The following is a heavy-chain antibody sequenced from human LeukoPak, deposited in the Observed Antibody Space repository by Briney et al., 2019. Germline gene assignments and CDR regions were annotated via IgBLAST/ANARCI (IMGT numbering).Heavy chain of an antibody. Sequence: GRSLRLSCAASGFTFSSYGMHWVRQAPGKGLEWVAVISYDGSNKYYADSMKGRFTISRDNSKNTLYLQMNSLRAEDTAVYYCAKAPLYCSGGSCLSAADYWGQGTLVTVSS. J-gene: IGHJ4*02. D-gene: IGHD2-15*01. CDR2: ISYDGSNK. V-gene: IGHV3-30*18. CDR1: GFTFSSYG. CDR3: AKAPLYCSGGSCLSAADY.